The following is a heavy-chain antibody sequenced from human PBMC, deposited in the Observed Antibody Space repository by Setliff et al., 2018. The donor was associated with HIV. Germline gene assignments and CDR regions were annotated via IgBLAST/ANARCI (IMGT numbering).Heavy chain of an antibody. Sequence: ETLSLTCTVSGGSISSDDYFWGWVRQPPGKGLEWVSVLYSGGSTYYADSVKGRFTISRDNSKNTVHLQMNSLRAGDTAVYYCARADYGDFVEYWGRGTLVTVSS. J-gene: IGHJ4*02. D-gene: IGHD4-17*01. CDR3: ARADYGDFVEY. CDR2: LYSGGST. V-gene: IGHV3-53*01. CDR1: GGSISSDDYF.